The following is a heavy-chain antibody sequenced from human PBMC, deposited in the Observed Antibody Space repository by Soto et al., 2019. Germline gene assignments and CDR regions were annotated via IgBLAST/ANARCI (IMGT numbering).Heavy chain of an antibody. D-gene: IGHD3-10*01. J-gene: IGHJ6*02. V-gene: IGHV1-2*02. Sequence: GASVKVSCKASGYTFTGYYMHWVRQAPGQGLEWMGWINPNSGGTNYAQKFQGRVTMTRDTSISTAYMELSRLRSDDTAVYYCARDTGGRITMVGGVSGPGCDVWGQGTTVTVSS. CDR1: GYTFTGYY. CDR2: INPNSGGT. CDR3: ARDTGGRITMVGGVSGPGCDV.